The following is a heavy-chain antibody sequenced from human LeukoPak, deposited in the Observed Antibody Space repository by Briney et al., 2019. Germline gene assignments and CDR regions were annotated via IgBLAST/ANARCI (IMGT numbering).Heavy chain of an antibody. D-gene: IGHD2-2*02. J-gene: IGHJ6*02. Sequence: GGSLRLSCAASGFTVSSNYMSWVRQAPGKGLEWVPVIYSGGSTYYADSVKGRFTISRDNSKNTLYLQMNSLRAEDTAVYYCARDRRGCSSTSCYRKWFDYYYYGMDVWGQGTTVTVSS. CDR2: IYSGGST. V-gene: IGHV3-53*01. CDR3: ARDRRGCSSTSCYRKWFDYYYYGMDV. CDR1: GFTVSSNY.